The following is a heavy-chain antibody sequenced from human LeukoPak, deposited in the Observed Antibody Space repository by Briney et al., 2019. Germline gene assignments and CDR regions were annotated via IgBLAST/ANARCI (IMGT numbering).Heavy chain of an antibody. J-gene: IGHJ4*02. CDR1: VYTFNSYY. V-gene: IGHV1-46*02. CDR3: ARESYGEEDN. D-gene: IGHD4-17*01. Sequence: ASVNVSCKASVYTFNSYYMHWVRQAPGQGLEWMGIINPSRWSTSYAQKFQGRVTMTRDTSTSTVYMELSSLRSEDTAVYYCARESYGEEDNWGQGTLVTVSS. CDR2: INPSRWST.